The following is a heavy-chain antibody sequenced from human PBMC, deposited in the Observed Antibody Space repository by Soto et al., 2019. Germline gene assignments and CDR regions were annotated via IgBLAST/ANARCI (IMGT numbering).Heavy chain of an antibody. Sequence: LRLSCVASGFIFSNCWMYWVRQAPGMGLVWVSHINSDGSYTTYADSVKGRFTISRDNAKNTLYLQMNSLRAEDTAVYYCVRERGLSSFYGMDVWGQGTTVTVSS. J-gene: IGHJ6*02. D-gene: IGHD3-10*01. CDR3: VRERGLSSFYGMDV. CDR1: GFIFSNCW. CDR2: INSDGSYT. V-gene: IGHV3-74*01.